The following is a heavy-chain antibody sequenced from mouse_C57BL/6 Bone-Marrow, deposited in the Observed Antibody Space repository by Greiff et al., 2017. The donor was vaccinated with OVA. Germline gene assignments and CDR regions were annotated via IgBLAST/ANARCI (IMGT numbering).Heavy chain of an antibody. J-gene: IGHJ3*01. D-gene: IGHD1-1*01. CDR3: ARSNPYYYGSSLFAY. CDR1: GYAFSSSW. V-gene: IGHV1-82*01. Sequence: QVQLKESGPELVKPGASVKISCKASGYAFSSSWMNWVKQRPGKGLEWIGRIYPGDGDTNYNGKFKGKATLTADKSSSTAYMQLSSLTSEDSAVYFCARSNPYYYGSSLFAYWGQGTLVTVSA. CDR2: IYPGDGDT.